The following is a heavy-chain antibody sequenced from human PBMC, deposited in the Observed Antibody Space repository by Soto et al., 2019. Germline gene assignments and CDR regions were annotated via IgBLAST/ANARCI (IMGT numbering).Heavy chain of an antibody. CDR2: MNPNSGNT. D-gene: IGHD3-9*01. Sequence: GASVKVSCKASGYTFTSYDINWVRQATGQGLEWMGWMNPNSGNTGYAQKFQGRVTMTRNTSISTAYMELSSLRSEDTAVYYCARRKYYDILTGYWAFDIWGQGTMVTVSS. CDR1: GYTFTSYD. J-gene: IGHJ3*02. CDR3: ARRKYYDILTGYWAFDI. V-gene: IGHV1-8*01.